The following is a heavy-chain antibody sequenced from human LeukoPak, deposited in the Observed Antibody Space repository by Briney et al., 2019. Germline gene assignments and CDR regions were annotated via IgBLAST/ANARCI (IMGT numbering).Heavy chain of an antibody. J-gene: IGHJ5*02. Sequence: GGSLRLSCAASGFTFSSYGMHWVCQAPGKGLEWVAVIWYDGSNKYYADSVKGRFTISRDNSKNTLYLQMNSLRAEDTAVYYCAGGGIVATITGWFDPWGQGTLVTVSS. CDR3: AGGGIVATITGWFDP. CDR2: IWYDGSNK. CDR1: GFTFSSYG. V-gene: IGHV3-33*01. D-gene: IGHD5-12*01.